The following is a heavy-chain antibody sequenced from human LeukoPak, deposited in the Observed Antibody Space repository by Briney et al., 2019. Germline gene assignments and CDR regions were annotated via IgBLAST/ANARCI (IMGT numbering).Heavy chain of an antibody. D-gene: IGHD6-13*01. CDR1: GFTFSSCA. CDR2: ISGSGMRT. Sequence: PGGSLRLSCAASGFTFSSCAMNWVRQAPGEGLEWVSAISGSGMRTYYADSVKGRVTISRDNPKNTLYLQMTSLRAEDTAVYYCAKGTLPAAGTAYGMDVWGQGTRVSVPS. V-gene: IGHV3-23*01. J-gene: IGHJ6*02. CDR3: AKGTLPAAGTAYGMDV.